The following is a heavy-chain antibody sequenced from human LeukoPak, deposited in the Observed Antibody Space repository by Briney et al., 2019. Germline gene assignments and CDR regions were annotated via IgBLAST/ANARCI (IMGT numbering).Heavy chain of an antibody. Sequence: GASVKVSCKASGYTFTDYYMHWVRQAPGQGLEWMGWINPNGGGTHYAQKFQGRVTMTRDTSISAAYMELSRLRSDDTAVYYCARARKVQLLWFGELFDYWGQGTLVTVSS. J-gene: IGHJ4*02. CDR2: INPNGGGT. CDR1: GYTFTDYY. V-gene: IGHV1-2*02. CDR3: ARARKVQLLWFGELFDY. D-gene: IGHD3-10*01.